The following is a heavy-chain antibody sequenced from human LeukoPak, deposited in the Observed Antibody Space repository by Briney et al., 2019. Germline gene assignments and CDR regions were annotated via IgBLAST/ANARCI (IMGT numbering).Heavy chain of an antibody. CDR3: ARILLWFGELLHMDV. D-gene: IGHD3-10*01. Sequence: SQTLSLTCTVSGGSIGSGSYYWSWIRQPAGKGLEWIGRIYTSGSTNYNPSLKSRVTISVGTSKNQFSLKLSSVTAADTAVYYCARILLWFGELLHMDVWGKGTTVTVSS. CDR1: GGSIGSGSYY. CDR2: IYTSGST. V-gene: IGHV4-61*02. J-gene: IGHJ6*03.